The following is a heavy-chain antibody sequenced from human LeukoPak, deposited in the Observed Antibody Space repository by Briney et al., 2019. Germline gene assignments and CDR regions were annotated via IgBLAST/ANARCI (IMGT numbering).Heavy chain of an antibody. D-gene: IGHD6-13*01. V-gene: IGHV4-34*01. Sequence: SETLSLTCAVYGGAFSGYYWSWIRQPPGKGLEWIGEINHSGSTNYNPSLKSRVTISVDTSKNQFSLKLSSVTAADTAVYYCARGLLAAAGPPFDYWGQGTLVTVSS. J-gene: IGHJ4*02. CDR3: ARGLLAAAGPPFDY. CDR2: INHSGST. CDR1: GGAFSGYY.